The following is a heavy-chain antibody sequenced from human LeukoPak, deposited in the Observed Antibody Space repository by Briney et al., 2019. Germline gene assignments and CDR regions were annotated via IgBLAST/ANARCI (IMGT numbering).Heavy chain of an antibody. J-gene: IGHJ4*02. V-gene: IGHV3-11*06. D-gene: IGHD1-14*01. CDR2: ISSSGS. CDR1: GFTFSDYY. Sequence: PGGPLRLSCAASGFTFSDYYMHWIRQAPGKGLEWVSYISSSGSYTHADPVKGRFTISRDNAKNSLYLQMNSLRAEDTALYYCARTTGSFGPVALWGQGTLVTVSS. CDR3: ARTTGSFGPVAL.